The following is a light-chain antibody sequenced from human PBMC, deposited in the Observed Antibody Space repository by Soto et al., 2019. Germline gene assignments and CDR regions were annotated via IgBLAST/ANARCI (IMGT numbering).Light chain of an antibody. J-gene: IGLJ1*01. CDR1: SSDVGGYNY. CDR2: DVT. V-gene: IGLV2-14*01. CDR3: SSYTRSSTPYA. Sequence: QSVLTQPASVSGSPGQSITISCTGTSSDVGGYNYVSWYQQPPVKAPKLMIYDVTNRPSGVSDRFSGSKSGNTASLTISGLHAEDEADYYCSSYTRSSTPYAFGTGTKVNVL.